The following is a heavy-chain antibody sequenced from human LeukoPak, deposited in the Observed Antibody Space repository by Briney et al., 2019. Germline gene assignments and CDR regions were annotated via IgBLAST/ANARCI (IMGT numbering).Heavy chain of an antibody. D-gene: IGHD3-16*01. Sequence: GGSLRLSCAASGFTLSDYWMNWVRQAPGKGPVWVSHISPNGRNIAYADSVKGRFTISIDSAKNTLYLQMNSLRVEDTAVYYCGRVGGGSPHYDCWGQGSLVTVSS. J-gene: IGHJ4*02. V-gene: IGHV3-74*01. CDR3: GRVGGGSPHYDC. CDR1: GFTLSDYW. CDR2: ISPNGRNI.